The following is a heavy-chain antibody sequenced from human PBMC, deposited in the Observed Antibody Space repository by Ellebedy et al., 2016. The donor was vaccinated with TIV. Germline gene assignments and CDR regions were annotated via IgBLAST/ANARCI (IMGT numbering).Heavy chain of an antibody. V-gene: IGHV3-30*01. D-gene: IGHD1-26*01. CDR3: ARDRIVGATHYSYAMDV. Sequence: DSVKGRFTVSRDNSKNILSLEMNSLRADDTAVYYCARDRIVGATHYSYAMDVWGQGTTVTVSS. J-gene: IGHJ6*02.